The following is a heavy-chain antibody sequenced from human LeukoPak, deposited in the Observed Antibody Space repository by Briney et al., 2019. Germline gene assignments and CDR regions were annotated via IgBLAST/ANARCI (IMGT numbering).Heavy chain of an antibody. J-gene: IGHJ1*01. D-gene: IGHD2-21*02. CDR2: ISSSSSTI. CDR1: RFTFTTYS. Sequence: GGSLRLSCAASRFTFTTYSMNWVRQAPGKGLEWVSYISSSSSTIYYADSVKGRFTISRDNAENSLYLQMNSLRDEDTAVYYCAKPAYCGGDCYSSPFQHWGQGTLVTVSS. V-gene: IGHV3-48*02. CDR3: AKPAYCGGDCYSSPFQH.